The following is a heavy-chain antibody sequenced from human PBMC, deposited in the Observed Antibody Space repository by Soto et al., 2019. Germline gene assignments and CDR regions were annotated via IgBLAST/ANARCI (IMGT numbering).Heavy chain of an antibody. CDR2: IIPMFGPA. J-gene: IGHJ6*02. D-gene: IGHD6-6*01. Sequence: SVKVSCKACGVSFSTYAITWVRQAPGQGLEWMGGIIPMFGPANYPQKLQGRVTIVADESTSTAYLELSSLRSEDTAVYYCARAGSSASRYYHYYVMDVWGQGTTVTVSS. CDR1: GVSFSTYA. V-gene: IGHV1-69*13. CDR3: ARAGSSASRYYHYYVMDV.